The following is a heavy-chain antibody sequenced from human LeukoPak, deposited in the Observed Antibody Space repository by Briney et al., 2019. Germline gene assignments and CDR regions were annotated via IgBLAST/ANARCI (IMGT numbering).Heavy chain of an antibody. CDR3: ASRNIVVVPAATFYYYYGMDV. D-gene: IGHD2-2*01. J-gene: IGHJ6*02. CDR1: GGTFSSYA. Sequence: SVKVSCKASGGTFSSYAISWVRQAPGQGLEWMGGIIPIFGTANYTQKFQGRVTITADESTSTAYMELSSLRSEDTAVYYCASRNIVVVPAATFYYYYGMDVWGQGTTVTVSS. V-gene: IGHV1-69*01. CDR2: IIPIFGTA.